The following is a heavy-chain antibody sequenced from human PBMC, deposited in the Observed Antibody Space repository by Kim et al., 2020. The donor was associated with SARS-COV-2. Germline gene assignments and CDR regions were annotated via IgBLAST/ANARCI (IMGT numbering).Heavy chain of an antibody. Sequence: KSKGRATITRDTSASTAYMELSSLRSEDTAVYYCASSGYPVFYYYGMDVWGQGTTVTVSS. D-gene: IGHD3-22*01. V-gene: IGHV1-3*01. CDR3: ASSGYPVFYYYGMDV. J-gene: IGHJ6*02.